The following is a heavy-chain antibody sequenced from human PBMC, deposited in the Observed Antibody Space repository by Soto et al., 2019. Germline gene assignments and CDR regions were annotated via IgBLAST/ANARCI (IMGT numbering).Heavy chain of an antibody. Sequence: EVQLVESGGGLVQPGGSLRLSCAASGFTFSNYDMHWVRQFTGKGLEWVSGITTAGDTYYPGSVKGRFTISREKAKNSLYLQMNSLSAGDTAVYYCARELHVGSYGMDVWGQGTTVTVSS. CDR1: GFTFSNYD. CDR2: ITTAGDT. J-gene: IGHJ6*02. CDR3: ARELHVGSYGMDV. V-gene: IGHV3-13*01.